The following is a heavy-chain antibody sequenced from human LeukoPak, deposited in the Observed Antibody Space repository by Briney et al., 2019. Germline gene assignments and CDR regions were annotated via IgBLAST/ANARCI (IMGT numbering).Heavy chain of an antibody. Sequence: PRASVKVSCKVSGYTLTELSMHWVRQAPGKGLEWMGGFDPEDGETIYAQKFQGRVTMTEDTSTDTAYMELSSLRSEDTAVYYCATGPLADILTGYYRYPHAFDIWGQGTMVTVSS. CDR2: FDPEDGET. V-gene: IGHV1-24*01. J-gene: IGHJ3*02. CDR3: ATGPLADILTGYYRYPHAFDI. CDR1: GYTLTELS. D-gene: IGHD3-9*01.